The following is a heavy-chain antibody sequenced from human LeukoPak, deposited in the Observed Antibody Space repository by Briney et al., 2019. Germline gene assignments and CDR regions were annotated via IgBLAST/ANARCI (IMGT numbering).Heavy chain of an antibody. CDR1: GGSFSGYY. CDR3: ARGRKYNYYYYYGMDV. J-gene: IGHJ6*02. Sequence: SETLSLTCAVYGGSFSGYYWSWIRQPPGKGLEWIGEINHSGSTNYNPSLKSRVTISVDTSKNQFSLKLSSVTAADTAVYYCARGRKYNYYYYYGMDVWGQGTTVTVSS. V-gene: IGHV4-34*01. CDR2: INHSGST. D-gene: IGHD5-18*01.